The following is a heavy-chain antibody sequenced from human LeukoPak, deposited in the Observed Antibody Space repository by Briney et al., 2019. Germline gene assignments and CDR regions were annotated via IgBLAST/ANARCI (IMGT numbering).Heavy chain of an antibody. CDR2: INPNSGGT. CDR3: ARVRRANCSSTSCYRFDP. V-gene: IGHV1-2*02. J-gene: IGHJ5*02. CDR1: GYTFTGYY. D-gene: IGHD2-2*01. Sequence: GASVKVSCKASGYTFTGYYMHWVRQAPGQGLEWMGWINPNSGGTNYAQKFRGRVTMTRDTSISTAYMELSRLRSDDTAVYYCARVRRANCSSTSCYRFDPWGQGTLVTVSS.